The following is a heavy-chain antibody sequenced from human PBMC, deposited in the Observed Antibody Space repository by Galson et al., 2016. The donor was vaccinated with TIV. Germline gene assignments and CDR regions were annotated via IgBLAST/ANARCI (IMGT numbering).Heavy chain of an antibody. V-gene: IGHV1-3*01. D-gene: IGHD3-16*01. CDR1: GYTFTSRA. CDR2: INAGNGNK. Sequence: SVKVSCKASGYTFTSRAVHWVRQAPGQSLEWMAWINAGNGNKKYSENFQGRPTITRDTSASTVYMELSSLRSEDTAVYYCARDGGGTPAKSLGYWGQGTLVTVSS. CDR3: ARDGGGTPAKSLGY. J-gene: IGHJ4*02.